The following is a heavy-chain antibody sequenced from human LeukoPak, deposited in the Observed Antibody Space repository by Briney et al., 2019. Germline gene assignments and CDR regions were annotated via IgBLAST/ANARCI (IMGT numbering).Heavy chain of an antibody. D-gene: IGHD2-2*01. V-gene: IGHV3-66*01. CDR2: IYSGGST. Sequence: PGGSLRLSCAASGFTVSSSYMSWVRQAPGKGLEWVSLIYSGGSTYYADSVKGRFTISRDNSQNTLYLQMNSLRSEDTAVYYCARDYCSSTNCYWIDHWGQGTLVTVSS. CDR1: GFTVSSSY. J-gene: IGHJ5*02. CDR3: ARDYCSSTNCYWIDH.